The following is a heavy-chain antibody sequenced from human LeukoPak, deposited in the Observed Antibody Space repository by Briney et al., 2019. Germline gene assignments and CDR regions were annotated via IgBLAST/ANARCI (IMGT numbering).Heavy chain of an antibody. CDR1: GGSISSSSYY. V-gene: IGHV4-39*07. D-gene: IGHD2-2*01. CDR3: ARYQQSYYFDY. CDR2: INHSGST. Sequence: ASETLSLTCTVSGGSISSSSYYWSWIRQPPGKGLEWIGEINHSGSTNYNPSLKSRVTISVDTSKNQFSLKLSSVTAADTAVYYCARYQQSYYFDYWGQGTLVTVSS. J-gene: IGHJ4*02.